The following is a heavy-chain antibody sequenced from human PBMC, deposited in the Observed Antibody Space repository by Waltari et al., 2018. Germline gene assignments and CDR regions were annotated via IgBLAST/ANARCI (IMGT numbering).Heavy chain of an antibody. CDR3: AREGTRWQRPSFDY. V-gene: IGHV3-30-3*01. J-gene: IGHJ4*02. CDR1: GFTFSSYA. CDR2: ISYDGSNK. Sequence: QVQLVESGGGVVQPGRSLRLSCAASGFTFSSYAMHWVRQAPGKGLEWVAVISYDGSNKYYADSVKGRFTISRDNSKNTLYLQMNSLRAEDTAVYYCAREGTRWQRPSFDYWGQGTLVTVSS. D-gene: IGHD5-12*01.